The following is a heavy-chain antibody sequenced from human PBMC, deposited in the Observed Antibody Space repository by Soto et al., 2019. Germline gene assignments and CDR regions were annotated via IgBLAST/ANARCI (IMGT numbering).Heavy chain of an antibody. V-gene: IGHV5-10-1*01. J-gene: IGHJ6*02. CDR3: ARQSNEYYDILTGYLDV. CDR2: IDPSDSYT. CDR1: GYSFTSYW. Sequence: GESLKISCKGSGYSFTSYWISWVRQMPGKGLEWMGRIDPSDSYTNYSPSFQGHVTISADKSISTAYLQWSSLKASDTAMYYSARQSNEYYDILTGYLDVWGQGTTVTVSS. D-gene: IGHD3-9*01.